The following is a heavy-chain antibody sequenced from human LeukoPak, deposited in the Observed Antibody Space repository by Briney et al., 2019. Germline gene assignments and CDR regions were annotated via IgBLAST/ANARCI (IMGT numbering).Heavy chain of an antibody. J-gene: IGHJ5*02. CDR2: IYHSGST. Sequence: SSETLSLTCTVSGYSISSGYYRGWIWQPPGKGLEWIGSIYHSGSTYYNPSLKSRVTISVDTSKNQFSLKLSSVTAADTAVYYCARLVVTASNWFDPWGQGTLVTVSS. CDR1: GYSISSGYY. V-gene: IGHV4-38-2*02. D-gene: IGHD2-21*02. CDR3: ARLVVTASNWFDP.